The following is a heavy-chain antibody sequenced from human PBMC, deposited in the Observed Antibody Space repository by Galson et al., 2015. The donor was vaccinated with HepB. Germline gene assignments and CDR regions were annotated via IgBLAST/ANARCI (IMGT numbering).Heavy chain of an antibody. CDR3: AKGVYGDYVGDWFDP. J-gene: IGHJ5*02. D-gene: IGHD4-17*01. V-gene: IGHV3-23*01. CDR2: ISGSGGST. CDR1: GFTFSSYA. Sequence: SLRLSCAASGFTFSSYAMSWVRQAPGKGLEWVSAISGSGGSTYYADSVKGRFTISRDNSKNTLYLQMNSLRAEDTAVYYCAKGVYGDYVGDWFDPWGQGTLVTVSS.